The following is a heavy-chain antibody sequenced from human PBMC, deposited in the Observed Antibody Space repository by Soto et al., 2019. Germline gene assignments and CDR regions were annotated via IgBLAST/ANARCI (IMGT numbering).Heavy chain of an antibody. Sequence: QVQLVESGGGLVKPGGSLRLSCAASGFTFSDYYMSWIRQAPGKGLEWVSYISSSGSTIYYADSVQGRFTISRDNAKNPLYLQMNGLRAEDTAVYYCAGCPGGGRGVMGGWYYYYYMDVWGKGTTVTVSS. CDR1: GFTFSDYY. V-gene: IGHV3-11*01. D-gene: IGHD3-10*01. CDR3: AGCPGGGRGVMGGWYYYYYMDV. J-gene: IGHJ6*03. CDR2: ISSSGSTI.